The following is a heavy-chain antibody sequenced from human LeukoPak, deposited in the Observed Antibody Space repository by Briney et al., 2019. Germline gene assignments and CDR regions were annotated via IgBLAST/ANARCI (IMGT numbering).Heavy chain of an antibody. J-gene: IGHJ4*02. CDR1: GFTFSSYA. CDR3: VRDLDSLAFF. V-gene: IGHV3-66*01. D-gene: IGHD1-1*01. Sequence: GGSLRLSCAASGFTFSSYAMHWVRQAPGKGLEWVSLIYSGGSTYYADSVKGRFTISRDNAKNSLYLQMNSLRAEDTAVYYCVRDLDSLAFFWGQGTLVTVSS. CDR2: IYSGGST.